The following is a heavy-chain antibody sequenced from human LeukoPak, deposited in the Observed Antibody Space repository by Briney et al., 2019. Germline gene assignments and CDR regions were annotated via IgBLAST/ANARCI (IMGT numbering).Heavy chain of an antibody. CDR3: ARNKYDSSGRRFDY. J-gene: IGHJ4*02. CDR2: ISSSGSTM. CDR1: GFTFSDYY. D-gene: IGHD3-22*01. V-gene: IGHV3-11*04. Sequence: GGSLRLSCAASGFTFSDYYMSWIRQAPGKGLEWVSYISSSGSTMYYADSVKGRFTISRDNAKNSLYLQMNSLRAEDTAVYYCARNKYDSSGRRFDYWGQGTLVTVSS.